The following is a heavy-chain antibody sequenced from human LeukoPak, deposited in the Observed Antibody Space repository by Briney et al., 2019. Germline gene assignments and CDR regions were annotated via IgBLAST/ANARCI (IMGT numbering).Heavy chain of an antibody. J-gene: IGHJ4*02. Sequence: GGSLRLSCAASGFTFSSYGMHWVRQAPGKGLEWVAVIWYDGSNKYYADSVKGRFTISRDNSKNTLYLQMNSLRDEDTAVYYCAKADRGWGVITKDWGQGTLVTVSS. CDR1: GFTFSSYG. V-gene: IGHV3-33*06. CDR2: IWYDGSNK. D-gene: IGHD3-10*01. CDR3: AKADRGWGVITKD.